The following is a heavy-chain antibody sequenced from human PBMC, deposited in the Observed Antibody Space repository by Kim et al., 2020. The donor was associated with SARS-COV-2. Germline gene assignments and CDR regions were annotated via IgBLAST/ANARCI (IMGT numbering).Heavy chain of an antibody. CDR1: GFTFSSYS. D-gene: IGHD3-22*01. V-gene: IGHV3-21*01. CDR3: ARDPSYYYDSSGPNWFDP. J-gene: IGHJ5*02. CDR2: ISSSSSYI. Sequence: GGSLRLSCAASGFTFSSYSMNWVRQAPGKGLEWVSSISSSSSYIYYADSVKGRFTISRDNAKNSLYLQMNSLRAEDTAVYYCARDPSYYYDSSGPNWFDPWGQGTLVTVSS.